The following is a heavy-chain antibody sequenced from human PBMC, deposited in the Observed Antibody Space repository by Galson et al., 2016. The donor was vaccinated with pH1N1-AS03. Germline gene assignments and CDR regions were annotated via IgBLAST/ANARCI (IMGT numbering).Heavy chain of an antibody. CDR2: IYNSGPT. J-gene: IGHJ4*02. V-gene: IGHV4-59*01. CDR3: ARGRWDCGGDCYGLIDY. D-gene: IGHD2-21*02. CDR1: GGSISSFY. Sequence: SETLSLTCTVSGGSISSFYWTWIRQPPGKGLPFIGYIYNSGPTNYNPSLKSRVTISRDTTKNQFSLKLSSVTAADTAVYYCARGRWDCGGDCYGLIDYWGQGTLVTVSS.